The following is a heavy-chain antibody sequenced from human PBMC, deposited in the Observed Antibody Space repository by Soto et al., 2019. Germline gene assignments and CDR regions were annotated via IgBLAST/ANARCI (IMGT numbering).Heavy chain of an antibody. CDR3: ARSIVVVTALDY. V-gene: IGHV1-3*01. D-gene: IGHD2-21*02. J-gene: IGHJ4*02. CDR2: INAGNGNT. Sequence: ASVKVSCKASGYTFTSYATHWVRQAPGQRLEWMGWINAGNGNTKYSQKFQGRVTITRDTSASTAYMELSSLRSKDTAVYYCARSIVVVTALDYWGQGTLVTVSS. CDR1: GYTFTSYA.